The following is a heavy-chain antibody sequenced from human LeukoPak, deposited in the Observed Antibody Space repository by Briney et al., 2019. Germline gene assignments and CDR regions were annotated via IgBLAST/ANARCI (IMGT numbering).Heavy chain of an antibody. CDR3: ARESPFDY. CDR2: IKSDGSRT. V-gene: IGHV3-74*01. Sequence: PGGSLRLSCAASGFTFSNYWMHWVRQAPGKGLVWVSRIKSDGSRTDYADSVKGRFTISRDNAKNTLYLQMNSLRAEDTAVYYCARESPFDYWGQGTLVTVSS. CDR1: GFTFSNYW. J-gene: IGHJ4*02.